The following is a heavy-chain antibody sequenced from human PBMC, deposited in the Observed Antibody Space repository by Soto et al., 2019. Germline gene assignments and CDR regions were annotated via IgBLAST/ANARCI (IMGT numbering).Heavy chain of an antibody. J-gene: IGHJ3*02. CDR3: ARVLGNDAFDI. D-gene: IGHD3-3*02. Sequence: SETLSLTCAVYGGSFSGYYWTWIRQPPGTGLEWIGETNHSGSTNYNPSLKSRVTISVDTSKNQFSLKLTSVTAADTAVYYCARVLGNDAFDIWGQGTMVPVSS. CDR1: GGSFSGYY. V-gene: IGHV4-34*01. CDR2: TNHSGST.